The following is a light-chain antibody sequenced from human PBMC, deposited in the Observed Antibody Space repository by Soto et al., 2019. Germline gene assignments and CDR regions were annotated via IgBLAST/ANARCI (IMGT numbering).Light chain of an antibody. V-gene: IGLV1-40*01. J-gene: IGLJ3*02. CDR1: SSNLGAGYD. CDR2: GNR. CDR3: QAYDYSLTASV. Sequence: QSALTQPPSVSGAPGQRVTLSCTGNSSNLGAGYDVHWYKQVPGAAPKLVIFGNRNRPSGVPERLSGSKSGTSASLAITGLQAEDEADYYCQAYDYSLTASVFGGGTKLTVL.